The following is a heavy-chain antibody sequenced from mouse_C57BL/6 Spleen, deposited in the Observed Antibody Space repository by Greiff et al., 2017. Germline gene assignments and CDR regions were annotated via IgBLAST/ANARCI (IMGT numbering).Heavy chain of an antibody. CDR2: IDPSDSYT. V-gene: IGHV1-69*01. CDR1: GYTFTSYW. D-gene: IGHD2-4*01. Sequence: VQLQQPGAELVMPGASVKLSCKASGYTFTSYWMHWVKQRPGQGLEWIGEIDPSDSYTNYNQKFKGKSTLPVDKSSSTAYMQLSSLTSEDSAVYYCARSSVYYDYDKDYWGQGTTLTGSS. CDR3: ARSSVYYDYDKDY. J-gene: IGHJ2*01.